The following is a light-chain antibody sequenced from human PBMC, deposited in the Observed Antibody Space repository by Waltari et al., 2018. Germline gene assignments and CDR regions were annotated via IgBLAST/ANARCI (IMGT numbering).Light chain of an antibody. CDR1: QSLLHSNGNTY. CDR3: MQGTHFPRT. V-gene: IGKV2-30*02. CDR2: KVS. J-gene: IGKJ1*01. Sequence: DVVMTQSPLSLPLTPGQPASMTCRTSQSLLHSNGNTYLSWFLQKPGQPPRRLIYKVSNRDSGVPDRFSGSGAGTDFTLKISRVEAEDVGVYYCMQGTHFPRTFGQGTKVEIK.